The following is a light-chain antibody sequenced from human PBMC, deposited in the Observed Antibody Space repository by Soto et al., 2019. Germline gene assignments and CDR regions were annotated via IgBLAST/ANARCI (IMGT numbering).Light chain of an antibody. CDR1: QSVSSH. V-gene: IGKV3-15*01. Sequence: IVMTQSPATLSVSPGERVTLSCRASQSVSSHLAWYQQKPGQAPRLLMYAASTRANGIPARFSGSGSGTEFTLTITSLQSEDFALYYCQQYFDLITFGGGTKVDIK. CDR3: QQYFDLIT. CDR2: AAS. J-gene: IGKJ4*01.